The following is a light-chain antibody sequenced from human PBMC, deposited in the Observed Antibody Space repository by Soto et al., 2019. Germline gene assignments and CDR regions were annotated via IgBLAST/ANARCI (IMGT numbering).Light chain of an antibody. CDR2: EDD. J-gene: IGLJ2*01. CDR1: SGSLASSY. V-gene: IGLV6-57*01. CDR3: QSYDSDTVI. Sequence: NFMLTQPHSMSESPGKTVTISCTRSSGSLASSYVQWYQQRPGSSPSIVIYEDDQRSSGVPDRFSGSIDRSSNSAHLTISALKSYDEPDCSPQSYDSDTVIFGGGTKLTVL.